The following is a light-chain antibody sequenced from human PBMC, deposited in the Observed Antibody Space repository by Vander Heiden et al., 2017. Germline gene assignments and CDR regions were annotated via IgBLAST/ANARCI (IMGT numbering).Light chain of an antibody. J-gene: IGKJ4*01. CDR1: QAINSD. CDR2: AST. CDR3: EQHKRYPLT. V-gene: IGKV1-9*01. Sequence: PLSPSTAAGASVACACRARQAINSDVAWYQQQPGKAPKLLFYASTTLQTGVPTRIGGSVSGTEFTTTISSLQPEDFATYYCEQHKRYPLTFGGGTKVEI.